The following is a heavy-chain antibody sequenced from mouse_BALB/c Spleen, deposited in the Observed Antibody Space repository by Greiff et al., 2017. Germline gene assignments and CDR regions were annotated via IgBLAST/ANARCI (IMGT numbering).Heavy chain of an antibody. D-gene: IGHD2-4*01. Sequence: EVKLVESGGGLVKPGGSLKLSCAASGFTFSDYYMYWVRQTPEKRLEWVATISDGGSYTYYPDSVKGRFTISRDNAKNNLYLQMSSLKSEDTAMYYCARDSMITTFAYWGQGTLVTVSA. J-gene: IGHJ3*01. CDR3: ARDSMITTFAY. CDR1: GFTFSDYY. CDR2: ISDGGSYT. V-gene: IGHV5-4*02.